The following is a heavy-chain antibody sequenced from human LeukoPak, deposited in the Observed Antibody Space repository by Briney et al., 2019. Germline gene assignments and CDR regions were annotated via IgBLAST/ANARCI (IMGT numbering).Heavy chain of an antibody. CDR3: TRLGIAPRDFDY. CDR1: GFTFSSYE. D-gene: IGHD6-6*01. Sequence: GGSLRLSCAASGFTFSSYEMNWVRQAPGKGLEWVSYIDSSGSNIHYADSVKGRFTISRDNAKNSLYLQMNSLRAEDTAVYYCTRLGIAPRDFDYWGQGTLVTVSS. CDR2: IDSSGSNI. V-gene: IGHV3-48*03. J-gene: IGHJ4*02.